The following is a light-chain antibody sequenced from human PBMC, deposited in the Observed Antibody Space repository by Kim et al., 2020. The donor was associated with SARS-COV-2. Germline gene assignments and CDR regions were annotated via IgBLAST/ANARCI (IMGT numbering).Light chain of an antibody. CDR2: GAS. Sequence: AYVGDRVTSTCRASRDLNTWLAWYQQKPGKAPKLLISGASSLQSGVPSRFSGSGSGTDFTLTITSLQPDDFATYYCQQANTFPFTFGPGTKVDIK. J-gene: IGKJ3*01. CDR1: RDLNTW. V-gene: IGKV1-12*01. CDR3: QQANTFPFT.